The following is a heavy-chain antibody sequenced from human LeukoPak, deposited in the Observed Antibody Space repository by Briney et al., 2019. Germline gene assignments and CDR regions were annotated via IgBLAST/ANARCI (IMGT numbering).Heavy chain of an antibody. J-gene: IGHJ4*02. D-gene: IGHD2-15*01. CDR2: TYPADSDT. Sequence: GESLKISCKGSGYSFTSFWIGWVRQMPGKGLEWMGVTYPADSDTRYRPSFQGQVTISADKSISIAYLQWSSLKASDTAMYYCVRRGGPRYCSGGSCYYDYWGQGTLVTVSS. CDR1: GYSFTSFW. CDR3: VRRGGPRYCSGGSCYYDY. V-gene: IGHV5-51*01.